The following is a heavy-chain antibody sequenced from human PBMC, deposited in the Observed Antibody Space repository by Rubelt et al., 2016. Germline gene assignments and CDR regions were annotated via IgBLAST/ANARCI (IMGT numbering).Heavy chain of an antibody. CDR1: GFTFSSYA. J-gene: IGHJ5*02. V-gene: IGHV3-23*01. CDR3: SASAPTLFPLVSCENSPSGTSSLAVGCLAQXFD. D-gene: IGHD6-13*01. CDR2: ISGSGGST. Sequence: LVQPGGSLRLSCAASGFTFSSYAMSWVRQAPGKGLEWVSAISGSGGSTYYADSVKGRFTISRDNSKNTLYLQMNSLRAEDTAVYYWSASAPTLFPLVSCENSPSGTSSLAVGCLAQXFD.